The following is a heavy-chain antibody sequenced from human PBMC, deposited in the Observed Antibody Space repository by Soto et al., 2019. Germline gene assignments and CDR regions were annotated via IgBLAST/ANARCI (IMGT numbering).Heavy chain of an antibody. CDR3: ARDRTSFDY. J-gene: IGHJ4*02. V-gene: IGHV4-39*07. Sequence: SETLSLTCTVSGGSISSSSYYWGWIRQPPGKGLEWIGNIYYSGSTYYNPSLKSRVTISVDTSKNQFSLKLSSVTAADTAVYCCARDRTSFDYWGQGSLVTVSS. CDR1: GGSISSSSYY. CDR2: IYYSGST. D-gene: IGHD4-17*01.